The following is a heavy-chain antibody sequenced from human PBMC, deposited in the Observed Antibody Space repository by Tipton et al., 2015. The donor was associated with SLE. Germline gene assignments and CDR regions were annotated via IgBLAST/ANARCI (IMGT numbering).Heavy chain of an antibody. CDR3: ARERGGILFEP. CDR1: GFTFSSYAM. CDR2: IYHSGST. J-gene: IGHJ5*02. D-gene: IGHD3-16*01. Sequence: SLRLSCAASGFTFSSYAMSWVRQAPGKGLEWIGVIYHSGSTFYNTSLKSRVTISVDTSKNQFSLKLSSVTAADTAVYYCARERGGILFEPWGQGTLVTVSS. V-gene: IGHV4-4*02.